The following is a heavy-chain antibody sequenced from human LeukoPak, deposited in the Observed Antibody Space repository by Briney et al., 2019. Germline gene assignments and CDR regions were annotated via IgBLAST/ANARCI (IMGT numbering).Heavy chain of an antibody. CDR3: ARDEGILWFGESHNWFDP. CDR2: IYHSGST. CDR1: GGSISSSNW. Sequence: SETLSLTCAVSGGSISSSNWWSWVRQPPGKGLEWIGEIYHSGSTNYNPSLKSRVTISADKSKNQSSLKLSSVTAADTAVYYCARDEGILWFGESHNWFDPWGQGTLVTVSS. J-gene: IGHJ5*02. V-gene: IGHV4-4*02. D-gene: IGHD3-10*01.